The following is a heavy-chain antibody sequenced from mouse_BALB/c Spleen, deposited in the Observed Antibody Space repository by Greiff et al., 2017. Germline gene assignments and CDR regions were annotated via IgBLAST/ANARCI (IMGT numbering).Heavy chain of an antibody. Sequence: EVQLQQSGAELVKPGASVKLSCTASGFNIKDTYMHWVKQRPEQGLEWIGRIDPANGNTKYDPKFQGKATIAADTSSNTAYLQLSSLTSEDTAVYYCARGDRFYAMDYWGRGTSVTVSS. CDR3: ARGDRFYAMDY. J-gene: IGHJ4*01. D-gene: IGHD2-14*01. V-gene: IGHV14-3*02. CDR2: IDPANGNT. CDR1: GFNIKDTY.